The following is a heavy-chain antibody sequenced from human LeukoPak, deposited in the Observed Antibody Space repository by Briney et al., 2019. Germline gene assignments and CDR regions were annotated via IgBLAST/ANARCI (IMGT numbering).Heavy chain of an antibody. V-gene: IGHV3-30*18. J-gene: IGHJ5*01. D-gene: IGHD3-3*01. Sequence: GRSLRLSCAASGFTFSSYGMHWVRQAPGKGLEWVAVISYDGSNKYYADSVKGRFTISRDNSKNTLYLQMNSLRAEDTAVYYCAKMGGRITIFGVVIPGPSWFDSWGQGTLVTVSS. CDR2: ISYDGSNK. CDR3: AKMGGRITIFGVVIPGPSWFDS. CDR1: GFTFSSYG.